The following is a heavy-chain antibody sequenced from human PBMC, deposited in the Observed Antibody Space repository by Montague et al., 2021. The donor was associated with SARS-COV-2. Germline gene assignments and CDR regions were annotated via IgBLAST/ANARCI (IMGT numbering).Heavy chain of an antibody. CDR1: GGSVSSQY. CDR3: ARAGGFYDYWSGYSSSAGFFDP. CDR2: IYYSGST. J-gene: IGHJ5*02. D-gene: IGHD3-3*01. Sequence: SETLSLTCTVSGGSVSSQYWSWIRQSPGTGLQRIGYIYYSGSTDYNPSLKSRVTMSVDTSKNQLSLRLNSVTTADTAVYFCARAGGFYDYWSGYSSSAGFFDPWGQGILVTVSS. V-gene: IGHV4-59*02.